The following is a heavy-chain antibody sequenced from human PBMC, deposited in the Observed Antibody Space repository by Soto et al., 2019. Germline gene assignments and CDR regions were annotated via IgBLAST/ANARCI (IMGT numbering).Heavy chain of an antibody. J-gene: IGHJ5*02. CDR3: ARHTRNQFDP. V-gene: IGHV4-39*01. CDR2: IYYSERT. CDR1: GDSMTSSSYY. Sequence: QLQLQESGPGLVKPSETLSLTCTVSGDSMTSSSYYWGWIRQPPGKGLEWIGSIYYSERTSYNSGITYYGPSLKSRVTISGDTSKSQFSLKLSSVTAADTAVYYCARHTRNQFDPWGQGTLVTVSS.